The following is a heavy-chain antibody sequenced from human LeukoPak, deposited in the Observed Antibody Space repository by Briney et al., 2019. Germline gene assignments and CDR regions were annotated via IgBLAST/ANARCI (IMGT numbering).Heavy chain of an antibody. CDR1: GYTFTGYY. Sequence: ASVKVSCKASGYTFTGYYMHWVRQAPGQGLEWMGWINPNSGGTNYAQKFQGRVTMTRDTSISTAYMELSRLRSDDTVVYYCARTHCSSTGCYLSFDYWGQGTLVTVSS. J-gene: IGHJ4*02. CDR2: INPNSGGT. CDR3: ARTHCSSTGCYLSFDY. V-gene: IGHV1-2*02. D-gene: IGHD2-2*01.